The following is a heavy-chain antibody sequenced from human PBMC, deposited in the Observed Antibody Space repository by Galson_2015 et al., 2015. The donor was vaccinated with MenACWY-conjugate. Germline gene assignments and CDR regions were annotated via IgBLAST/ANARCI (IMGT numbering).Heavy chain of an antibody. J-gene: IGHJ6*02. D-gene: IGHD6-13*01. V-gene: IGHV3-11*01. CDR1: GFTVSSNY. CDR3: ARDRLGIAVADGGYYYYGMDV. Sequence: SLRLSCAASGFTVSSNYMSWVRQAPGKGLEWVSYITRSSSTTYYADSVKGRFTISRDNAKNSLYLQMNSLRDEDTAVYYCARDRLGIAVADGGYYYYGMDVWGQGTTVTVSS. CDR2: ITRSSSTT.